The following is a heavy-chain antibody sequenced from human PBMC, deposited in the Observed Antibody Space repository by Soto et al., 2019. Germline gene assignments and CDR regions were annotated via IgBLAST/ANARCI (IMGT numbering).Heavy chain of an antibody. CDR1: GFTFSSYA. J-gene: IGHJ5*02. Sequence: LRLSCAASGFTFSSYAMSWVRQAPGKGLEWVSAISGSGGSTYYADSVKGRFTISRDNSKNTLYLQMNSLRAEDTAVYYCAKDQSSGWYLGWFDPWGQGTLVTVSS. V-gene: IGHV3-23*01. D-gene: IGHD6-19*01. CDR2: ISGSGGST. CDR3: AKDQSSGWYLGWFDP.